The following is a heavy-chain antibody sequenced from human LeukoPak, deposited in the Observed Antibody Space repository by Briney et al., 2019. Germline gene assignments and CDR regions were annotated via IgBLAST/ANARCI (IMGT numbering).Heavy chain of an antibody. Sequence: SETLSLTCSVSDGSINSYYWNWIRRPPGKGLEWNGYIYYNGNTNYSPSLKSRVTMSVDTSKNLFSLKVSSVTAADTAVYYCARGRSNYYGMDVWGQGTTVTVSS. J-gene: IGHJ6*02. D-gene: IGHD1-26*01. CDR1: DGSINSYY. V-gene: IGHV4-59*01. CDR2: IYYNGNT. CDR3: ARGRSNYYGMDV.